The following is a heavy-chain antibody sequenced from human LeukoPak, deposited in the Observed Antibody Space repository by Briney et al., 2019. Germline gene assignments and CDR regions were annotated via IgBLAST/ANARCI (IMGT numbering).Heavy chain of an antibody. D-gene: IGHD3-10*01. Sequence: SETLSLTCAVSGYFFRNCDYWWLIRQPAGGGVELVVSIYEGGSTDYGPSVKSRVTISVDNSKNQLSLRLNSLSADDTAVYYCGRDDWVVRGLLTRAFEYWGEGLLVSVS. CDR2: IYEGGST. J-gene: IGHJ1*01. V-gene: IGHV4-38-2*02. CDR1: GYFFRNCDY. CDR3: GRDDWVVRGLLTRAFEY.